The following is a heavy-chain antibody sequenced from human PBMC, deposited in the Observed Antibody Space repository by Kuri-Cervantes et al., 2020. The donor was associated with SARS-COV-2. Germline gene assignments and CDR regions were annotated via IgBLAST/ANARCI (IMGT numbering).Heavy chain of an antibody. J-gene: IGHJ4*02. CDR1: GGTFSSYA. CDR2: IIPIFGTA. D-gene: IGHD1-26*01. V-gene: IGHV1-69*06. Sequence: SVKVSCKASGGTFSSYAISWVRQAPGQGLEWMGGIIPIFGTANYAQKFQGRVTITADKSTSTAYMELSSLRSDDTAVYFCARGGSYPTLDYWGQGTLVTVSS. CDR3: ARGGSYPTLDY.